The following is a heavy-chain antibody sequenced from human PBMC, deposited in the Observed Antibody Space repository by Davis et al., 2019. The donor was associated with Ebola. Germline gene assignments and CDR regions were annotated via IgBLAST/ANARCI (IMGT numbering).Heavy chain of an antibody. V-gene: IGHV1-8*01. D-gene: IGHD1-26*01. CDR3: ARGGPLARGDFDL. Sequence: AASVKVSCKASGYTFISYDINWVRQATGQGLEWMGWMNPNSGNTGYAQRFQGRVTMTRNTSISTAYMELSSLRSEDTAVYYCARGGPLARGDFDLWGRGTLVTVSS. CDR2: MNPNSGNT. CDR1: GYTFISYD. J-gene: IGHJ2*01.